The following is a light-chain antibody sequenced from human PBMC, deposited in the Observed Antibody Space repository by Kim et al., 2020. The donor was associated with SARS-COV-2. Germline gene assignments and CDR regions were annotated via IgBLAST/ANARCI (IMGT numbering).Light chain of an antibody. V-gene: IGKV3-20*01. CDR3: HNLSTSPYYS. J-gene: IGKJ2*01. Sequence: SLGDRTTPPWRPSRSVSAGFLTWYQPKLGQAPRLLMYSASARATGIPVTFSGSESGTDLIPTINRLEPEDSAIYFCHNLSTSPYYSSGQGTKLEI. CDR1: RSVSAGF. CDR2: SAS.